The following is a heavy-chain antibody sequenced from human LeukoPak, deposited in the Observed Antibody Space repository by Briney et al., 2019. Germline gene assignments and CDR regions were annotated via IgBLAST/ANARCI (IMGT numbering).Heavy chain of an antibody. D-gene: IGHD1-7*01. V-gene: IGHV4-34*01. CDR3: ARGRGRTGTTGTNWFDP. CDR1: GGSFSGYY. Sequence: PSATLSLTCAVYGGSFSGYYWSWTRQPPGKGLEWIGEINHSGSTNYNPSLKSRVTISVDTSKNQFSLKLSSVTAADTAVYYCARGRGRTGTTGTNWFDPWGQGTLVTVSS. CDR2: INHSGST. J-gene: IGHJ5*02.